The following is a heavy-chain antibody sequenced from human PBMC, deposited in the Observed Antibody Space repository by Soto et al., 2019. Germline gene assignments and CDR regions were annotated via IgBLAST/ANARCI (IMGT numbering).Heavy chain of an antibody. J-gene: IGHJ4*02. D-gene: IGHD3-22*01. CDR2: ISGSGGST. V-gene: IGHV3-23*01. CDR3: AKYFSYYDRSFDY. CDR1: GFTFSSYA. Sequence: LGGSLRLSCAASGFTFSSYAMSWVRQAPGKGLEWVSAISGSGGSTYYADSVKGRFAVSRDNSMNTLYLQMNSLRAEDTAVYYCAKYFSYYDRSFDYWGQGTLVT.